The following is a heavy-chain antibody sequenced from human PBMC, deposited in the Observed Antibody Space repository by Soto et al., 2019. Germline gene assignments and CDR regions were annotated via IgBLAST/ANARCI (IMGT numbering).Heavy chain of an antibody. J-gene: IGHJ5*02. V-gene: IGHV4-31*03. CDR3: AKGVRGVPNWFDP. CDR1: GGSIINSANH. CDR2: IYYSGGT. D-gene: IGHD3-10*01. Sequence: QVQLQESGPGLVRPSQTLSLSCTVSGGSIINSANHWSWIRQHPGEGLEWIGYIYYSGGTYYIPSLKGRVTMSIDASKNQFSLKLSSVTAADTAVYYCAKGVRGVPNWFDPWVQGTLVTVSS.